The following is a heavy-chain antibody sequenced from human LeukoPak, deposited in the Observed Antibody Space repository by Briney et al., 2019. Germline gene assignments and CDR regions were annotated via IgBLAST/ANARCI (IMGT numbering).Heavy chain of an antibody. D-gene: IGHD2-2*01. CDR1: GGSISSYY. J-gene: IGHJ3*02. V-gene: IGHV4-4*07. Sequence: SETLSLTCTVSGGSISSYYLSWIRQPAGKGLEWIGRIYTSGSTNYNPSLKSRVTMSVDTSKNQFSLKLSSVTAADTAVYYCARGEGLGYCSSTSCSPDHDAFDIWGQGTMVTVSS. CDR3: ARGEGLGYCSSTSCSPDHDAFDI. CDR2: IYTSGST.